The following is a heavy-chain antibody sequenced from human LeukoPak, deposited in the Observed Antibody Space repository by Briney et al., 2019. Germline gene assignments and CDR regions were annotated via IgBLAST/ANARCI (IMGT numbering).Heavy chain of an antibody. D-gene: IGHD2-15*01. J-gene: IGHJ2*01. CDR2: IYYSGST. Sequence: PSETLSLTCTVSAGSISSSSYYWGWIRQPPGKGLEWIGSIYYSGSTYYNPSLKSRVTISVDTSKNQFSLKLSSVTAADTAVYYCARRRGTQRYFDLWGRGTLVTVSS. CDR3: ARRRGTQRYFDL. V-gene: IGHV4-39*01. CDR1: AGSISSSSYY.